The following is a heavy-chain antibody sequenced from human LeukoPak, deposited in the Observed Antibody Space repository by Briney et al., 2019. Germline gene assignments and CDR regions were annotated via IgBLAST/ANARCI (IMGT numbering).Heavy chain of an antibody. CDR2: ISYDGSNK. V-gene: IGHV3-30-3*01. J-gene: IGHJ5*02. Sequence: PGRSLRLSCAASGFTFSSYAMHWVRQAPGKGLEWVAVISYDGSNKYYADSVKGRFTISRDNSKNTLYLQMNSLRAEDTAVYYCAKDTAAADCWFDPRGQGTLVTVSS. CDR1: GFTFSSYA. CDR3: AKDTAAADCWFDP. D-gene: IGHD6-13*01.